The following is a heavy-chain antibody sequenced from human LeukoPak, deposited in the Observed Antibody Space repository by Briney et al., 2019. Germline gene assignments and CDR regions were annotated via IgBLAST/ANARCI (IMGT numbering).Heavy chain of an antibody. CDR1: GGSISSSSYY. CDR2: IYYSGST. J-gene: IGHJ6*03. CDR3: ARRSSGYPYYYYYYMDV. V-gene: IGHV4-39*01. Sequence: SETLSLTCTVSGGSISSSSYYWGWIRQPPGKGLEWIGSIYYSGSTYYNPSLKSRVTISVDTSKNQFSLKLSSVTAADTAVYYCARRSSGYPYYYYYYMDVWGKGTTVTVSS. D-gene: IGHD3-22*01.